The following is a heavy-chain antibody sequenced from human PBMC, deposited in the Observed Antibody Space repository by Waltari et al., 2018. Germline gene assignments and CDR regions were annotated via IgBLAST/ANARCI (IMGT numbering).Heavy chain of an antibody. V-gene: IGHV1-2*02. CDR3: ASTTYYYDSSGYSPLDY. Sequence: QVQLVQSGAEVKKPGASVKVSCKASGYTFTGYYMHWVRQAPGQGLEWMGWINPNSGGTNYAQKFQGRVTMTRDTSISTAYMELSRLRSDDTAVYYCASTTYYYDSSGYSPLDYWGQGTLVTVSS. D-gene: IGHD3-22*01. J-gene: IGHJ4*02. CDR1: GYTFTGYY. CDR2: INPNSGGT.